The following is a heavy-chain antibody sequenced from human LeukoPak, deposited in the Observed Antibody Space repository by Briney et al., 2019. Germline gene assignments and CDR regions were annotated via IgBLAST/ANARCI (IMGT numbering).Heavy chain of an antibody. J-gene: IGHJ4*02. CDR2: IIPILGIA. Sequence: SVKVSCKASGGTFSSYAISWVRQAPGQGLEWMGRIIPILGIADYAQKFQGRVTITADKSTSTAYMELSSLRSEDTAVYYCARVPYYYDSSGYRANYFDYWGQGTLVTVSS. CDR1: GGTFSSYA. D-gene: IGHD3-22*01. CDR3: ARVPYYYDSSGYRANYFDY. V-gene: IGHV1-69*04.